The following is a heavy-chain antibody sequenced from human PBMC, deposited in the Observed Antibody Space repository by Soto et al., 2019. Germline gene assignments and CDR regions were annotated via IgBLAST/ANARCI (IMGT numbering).Heavy chain of an antibody. CDR1: GFTFSSYA. CDR2: ISGSGGST. J-gene: IGHJ4*02. V-gene: IGHV3-23*01. CDR3: ARVTQVGYYYDSSGYYFDY. D-gene: IGHD3-22*01. Sequence: GGSLRLSCAASGFTFSSYAMSWVRQAPGKGLEWVSAISGSGGSTYYADSVKGRFTISRDNSKNTLYLQMNSLRAEDTAVYYCARVTQVGYYYDSSGYYFDYWGQGTLVTVSS.